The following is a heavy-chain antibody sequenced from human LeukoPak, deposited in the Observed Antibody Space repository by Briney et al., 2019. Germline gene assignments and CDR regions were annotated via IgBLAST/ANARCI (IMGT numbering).Heavy chain of an antibody. J-gene: IGHJ5*02. V-gene: IGHV3-33*01. CDR3: AREGYYDIADP. Sequence: HPGGSLRLSCAASGFTFSSYGMHWVRQAPGKGLEWVAVIWYDGSNKYYADSVKGRFTISRDNSKNTLYLQMNSLRAEDTAVYYCAREGYYDIADPWGQGTLVTVSS. CDR1: GFTFSSYG. CDR2: IWYDGSNK. D-gene: IGHD3-22*01.